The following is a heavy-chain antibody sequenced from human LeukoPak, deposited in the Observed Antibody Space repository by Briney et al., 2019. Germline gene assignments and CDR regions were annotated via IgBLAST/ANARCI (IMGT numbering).Heavy chain of an antibody. V-gene: IGHV1-69*05. CDR3: ARDSRDGYSFDY. CDR1: GGTFSSYA. Sequence: SSVKVSCKASGGTFSSYAISWVRQAPGQGLEWMGGIIPIFGTANYAQKFQGRVTITTDESTSTAYMELSSLRSEDTAVYYCARDSRDGYSFDYWGQGTLVTVSS. D-gene: IGHD5-24*01. CDR2: IIPIFGTA. J-gene: IGHJ4*02.